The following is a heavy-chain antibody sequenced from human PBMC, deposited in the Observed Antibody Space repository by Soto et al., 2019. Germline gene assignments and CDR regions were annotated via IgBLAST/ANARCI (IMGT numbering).Heavy chain of an antibody. CDR1: GGTFSSYA. V-gene: IGHV1-69*13. CDR3: ARGLTIFGVVIIPVGYYYYGMDV. D-gene: IGHD3-3*01. J-gene: IGHJ6*02. Sequence: GASVKVSCKASGGTFSSYATSWVRQAPGQGLEWMGGIIPIFGTANYAQKFQGRVTITADESTSTAYMELSSLRSEDTAVYYCARGLTIFGVVIIPVGYYYYGMDVWGQGTTVTVSS. CDR2: IIPIFGTA.